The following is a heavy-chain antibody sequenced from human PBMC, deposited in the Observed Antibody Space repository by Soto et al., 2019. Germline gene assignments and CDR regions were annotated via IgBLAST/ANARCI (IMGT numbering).Heavy chain of an antibody. Sequence: QVQLVQSGAEVKKPGAAVKVSCRASGYTLGSYYMHWVRQAPGQRLEWMGCINGGSCDTRSSQNFQDRVTIFRDTSANTAYMELSRLTSEDSAVYYCARGTNPTSFTPDYWGQGTLVTVSS. CDR2: INGGSCDT. CDR3: ARGTNPTSFTPDY. D-gene: IGHD2-15*01. J-gene: IGHJ4*02. V-gene: IGHV1-3*01. CDR1: GYTLGSYY.